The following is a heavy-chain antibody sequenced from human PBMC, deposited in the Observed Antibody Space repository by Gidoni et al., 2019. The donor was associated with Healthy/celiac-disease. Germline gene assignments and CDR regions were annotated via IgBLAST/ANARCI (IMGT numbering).Heavy chain of an antibody. D-gene: IGHD1-26*01. Sequence: EVQLLESGGGLVQPGGSLRLSCAASGFTFSSYAMSWVRQAPGKGLEWVSAISGSGGSTYYADSVKGRFTISRDHSKNTLYLQMNSLRAEDTAVYYCLVGATGLGYYGMDVWGQGTTFTVSS. V-gene: IGHV3-23*01. CDR1: GFTFSSYA. CDR2: ISGSGGST. J-gene: IGHJ6*02. CDR3: LVGATGLGYYGMDV.